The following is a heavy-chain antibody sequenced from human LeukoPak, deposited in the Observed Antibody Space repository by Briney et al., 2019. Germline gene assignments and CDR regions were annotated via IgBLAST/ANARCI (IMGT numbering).Heavy chain of an antibody. CDR3: AKEGISGTTLRD. D-gene: IGHD1-7*01. CDR2: ISGSGGIT. CDR1: GFTFSSYA. V-gene: IGHV3-23*01. Sequence: GGSLRLSCAASGFTFSSYAMNWVRQAPGKGLEWVSVISGSGGITYYADSVKGRFTISRDNSKNTLYLQMNSLRAEDTAVYYCAKEGISGTTLRDWGQGTLVTVSS. J-gene: IGHJ1*01.